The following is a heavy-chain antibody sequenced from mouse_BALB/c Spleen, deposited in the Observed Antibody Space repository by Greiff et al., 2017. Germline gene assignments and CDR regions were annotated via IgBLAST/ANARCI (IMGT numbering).Heavy chain of an antibody. V-gene: IGHV2-6-2*01. CDR1: GFSLTSYG. J-gene: IGHJ4*01. Sequence: QVQLKESGPDLVAPSQSLSITCTVSGFSLTSYGVHWVRQPPGKGLEWLVVIWSDGSTTYNSALKSRLSISKDNSKSQVFLKMNSLQTDDTAMYYCARRGRYDDGPYAMDYWGQGTSVTVSS. D-gene: IGHD2-14*01. CDR3: ARRGRYDDGPYAMDY. CDR2: IWSDGST.